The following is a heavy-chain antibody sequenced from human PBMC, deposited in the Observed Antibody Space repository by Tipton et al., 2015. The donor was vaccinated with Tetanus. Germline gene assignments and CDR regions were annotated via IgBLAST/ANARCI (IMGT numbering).Heavy chain of an antibody. J-gene: IGHJ6*02. V-gene: IGHV1-8*01. CDR1: GYTFTSYD. CDR3: ARDRRGTSWVGFRYLSDYRMAV. D-gene: IGHD3-16*01. Sequence: QSGAEVKKPGASVRVSCKASGYTFTSYDINWVRQATGQGLEWMGWMNPASGNTGYAQKFQGRVTMTRDTSMSTAFMEVTRLGSEDTAIYYCARDRRGTSWVGFRYLSDYRMAVWGQGPTVTVSS. CDR2: MNPASGNT.